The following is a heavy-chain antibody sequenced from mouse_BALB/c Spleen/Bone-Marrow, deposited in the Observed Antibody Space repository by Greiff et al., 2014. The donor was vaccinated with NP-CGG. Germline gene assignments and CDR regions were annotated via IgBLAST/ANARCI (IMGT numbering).Heavy chain of an antibody. CDR1: GFTFTDSY. J-gene: IGHJ4*01. CDR3: ARFPMDY. Sequence: VQLKESGGGLVQPGGSLRLSCTTSGFTFTDSYMSWVRQPPGKALEWLGFIRNKAYDYTTEYSASVKGRFTISRDSSQSILYLQMNTLRPEDSATYYGARFPMDYWGQGTSVTVSS. CDR2: IRNKAYDYTT. V-gene: IGHV7-3*02.